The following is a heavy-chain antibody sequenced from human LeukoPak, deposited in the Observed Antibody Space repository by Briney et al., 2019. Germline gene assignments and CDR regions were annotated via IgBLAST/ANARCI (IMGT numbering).Heavy chain of an antibody. V-gene: IGHV3-30*18. J-gene: IGHJ6*02. D-gene: IGHD4-17*01. CDR1: GFTFSSYG. CDR2: ISYDGSSE. CDR3: AKELYNYGDYGAEGLDV. Sequence: GGSLRLSCAASGFTFSSYGMHWVRQAPGKGLEWVALISYDGSSEYYAGSVKGRFTISRDNSKITVYLQMNSLKAEDTAVYYCAKELYNYGDYGAEGLDVGGQGTTVTVS.